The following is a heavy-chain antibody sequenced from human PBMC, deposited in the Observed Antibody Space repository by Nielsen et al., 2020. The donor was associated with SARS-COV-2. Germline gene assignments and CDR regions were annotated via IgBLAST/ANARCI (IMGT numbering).Heavy chain of an antibody. J-gene: IGHJ3*02. CDR3: ARAFSSWIVVVINAFDI. Sequence: TLSLTCTVSGGSISSGGYYWSWIRQHPGKGLEWIGYIYYSGSTYYNPSLKSRVTISVDTPKNQFSLKLSSVTAADTAVYYCARAFSSWIVVVINAFDIWGQGTMVTVSS. V-gene: IGHV4-31*03. CDR1: GGSISSGGYY. D-gene: IGHD3-22*01. CDR2: IYYSGST.